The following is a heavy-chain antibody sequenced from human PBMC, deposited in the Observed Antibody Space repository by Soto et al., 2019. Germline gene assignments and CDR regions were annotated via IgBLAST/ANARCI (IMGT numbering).Heavy chain of an antibody. D-gene: IGHD2-15*01. V-gene: IGHV2-5*02. Sequence: QITLKESGPTLVKPTQTLTLTCTFSGFSLSTSGVGVGWIRQPPGKALEWLALIYWDDDKRYSPSQTSRLTITKDTSKNQVVLTMTNMDPVDTATYYCAHVLVVVDNYGMDVWGQGTTVTVS. J-gene: IGHJ6*02. CDR1: GFSLSTSGVG. CDR2: IYWDDDK. CDR3: AHVLVVVDNYGMDV.